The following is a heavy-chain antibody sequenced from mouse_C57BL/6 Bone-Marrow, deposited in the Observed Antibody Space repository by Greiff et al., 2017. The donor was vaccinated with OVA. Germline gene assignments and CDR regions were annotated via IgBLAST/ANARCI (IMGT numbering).Heavy chain of an antibody. J-gene: IGHJ1*03. CDR3: AGSDLLWLRRWYFDV. V-gene: IGHV1-26*01. CDR2: INPNHGGT. CDR1: GYTFTDYY. D-gene: IGHD2-2*01. Sequence: EVQLQQSGPELVKPGASVKISCKASGYTFTDYYMNWVKQSHGKSLEWIGDINPNHGGTSYNQKFKGKATLTVDKSSSTAYMALRSLTSEDSAVYYCAGSDLLWLRRWYFDVWGTGTTVTVSS.